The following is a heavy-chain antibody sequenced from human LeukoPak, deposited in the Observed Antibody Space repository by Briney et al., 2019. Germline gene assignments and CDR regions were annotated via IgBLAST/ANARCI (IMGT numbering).Heavy chain of an antibody. CDR1: GGSISSGGYS. J-gene: IGHJ3*01. Sequence: SETLSLTCAVSGGSISSGGYSWGWLRQPPGKGLEWIGYIYHGGSTNYHPSLKSRVTISVDRSKNQFSLKLNSVTAADTALYYCARAGDLIVVAMGAFDVRGQGTMVTVSS. CDR3: ARAGDLIVVAMGAFDV. CDR2: IYHGGST. V-gene: IGHV4-30-2*01. D-gene: IGHD2-15*01.